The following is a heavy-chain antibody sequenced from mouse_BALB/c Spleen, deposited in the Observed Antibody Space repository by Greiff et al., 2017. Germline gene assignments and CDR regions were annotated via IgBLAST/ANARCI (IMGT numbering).Heavy chain of an antibody. CDR1: GFTFSSYA. Sequence: EVKVVESGGGLVKPGGSLKLSCAASGFTFSSYAMSWVRQTPEKRLEWVASISSGGSTYYPDRVKGRFTISRDNARNILYLQMSSLRSEDTAMYYCARRGGGVDYFDYWGQGTTLTVSS. CDR2: ISSGGST. CDR3: ARRGGGVDYFDY. J-gene: IGHJ2*01. V-gene: IGHV5-6-5*01.